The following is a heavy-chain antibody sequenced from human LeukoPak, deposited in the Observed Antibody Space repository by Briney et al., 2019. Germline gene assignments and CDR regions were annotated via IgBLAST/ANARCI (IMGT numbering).Heavy chain of an antibody. CDR1: GGTFSSYA. D-gene: IGHD4-17*01. CDR3: AREYSSWPVTTYLNWFDP. Sequence: VKVSCKASGGTFSSYAISWVRQAPGQGLEWMGGIIPIFGTANYAQKSQGRVTITTDESTSTAYMELSSLRPEDTAVYYCAREYSSWPVTTYLNWFDPWGQGTLVTVSS. CDR2: IIPIFGTA. J-gene: IGHJ5*02. V-gene: IGHV1-69*05.